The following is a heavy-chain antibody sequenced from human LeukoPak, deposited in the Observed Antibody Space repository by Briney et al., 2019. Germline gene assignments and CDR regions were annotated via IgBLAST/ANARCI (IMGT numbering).Heavy chain of an antibody. CDR1: GGSISSGTYY. CDR2: IYHSGST. J-gene: IGHJ4*02. V-gene: IGHV4-39*07. D-gene: IGHD2-15*01. CDR3: ARVFMQGYSDY. Sequence: SETLSLTCTVAGGSISSGTYYWAWVRQPPGKCLEWIGTIYHSGSTYYNPSLKSRVTISVDTSKNQFSLKLSSVTAADTAVYYCARVFMQGYSDYWGQGTLVTVSS.